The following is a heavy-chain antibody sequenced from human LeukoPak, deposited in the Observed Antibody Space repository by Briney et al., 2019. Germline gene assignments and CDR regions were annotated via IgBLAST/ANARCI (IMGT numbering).Heavy chain of an antibody. J-gene: IGHJ4*02. V-gene: IGHV3-33*06. CDR1: GFTFSSYG. Sequence: PGGSLRLSCAASGFTFSSYGMHWVRQAPGKGLERVAVIWYDGSNKYYADSVKGRFTISGDNSKNTLYLQMNSLRAEDTAVYYCAKDLEYYGSGSYYLGGDYWGQGTLVTVSS. D-gene: IGHD3-10*01. CDR3: AKDLEYYGSGSYYLGGDY. CDR2: IWYDGSNK.